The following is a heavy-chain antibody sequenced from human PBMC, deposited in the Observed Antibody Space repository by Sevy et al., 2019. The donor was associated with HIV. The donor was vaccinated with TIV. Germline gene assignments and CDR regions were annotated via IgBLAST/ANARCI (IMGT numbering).Heavy chain of an antibody. D-gene: IGHD3-10*01. CDR3: GGDPVGYSRRRFGGGY. J-gene: IGHJ4*02. CDR1: GYTFTSYG. V-gene: IGHV1-18*01. Sequence: ASVKVSCKASGYTFTSYGISWVRQAPGQGLEWMGWISAYNGNTNYAQKLQGRVTMTTDTSTSTAYMELRSLRSDETAGYYCGGDPVGYSRRRFGGGYWGQGTLVTVSS. CDR2: ISAYNGNT.